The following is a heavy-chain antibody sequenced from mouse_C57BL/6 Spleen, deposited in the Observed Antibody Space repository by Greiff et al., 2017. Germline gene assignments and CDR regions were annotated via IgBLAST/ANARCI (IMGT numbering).Heavy chain of an antibody. D-gene: IGHD2-3*01. CDR1: GYTFTSYW. V-gene: IGHV1-53*01. CDR2: INPSNGGT. CDR3: TRIDGYYDAMDY. J-gene: IGHJ4*01. Sequence: QVQLKQPGTELVKPGASVKLSCKASGYTFTSYWMHWVKQRPGQGLEWIGNINPSNGGTNYKEKFKSKATLTVDKSSSTAYMQLSSLTSEDSAVYYCTRIDGYYDAMDYWGQGTSVTVSS.